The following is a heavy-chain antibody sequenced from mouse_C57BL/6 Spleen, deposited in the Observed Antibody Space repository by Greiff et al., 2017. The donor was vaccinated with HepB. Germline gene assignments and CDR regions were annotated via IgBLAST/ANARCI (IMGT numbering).Heavy chain of an antibody. J-gene: IGHJ1*03. V-gene: IGHV1-18*01. D-gene: IGHD2-5*01. Sequence: VQLQQSGPELVKPGASVKIPCKASGYTFTDYNMDWVKQSHGKSLEWIGDINPNNGGTINNQKFKGKATLTVDKSSSTAYMELRSLTSEDTAVYYCARTNYSNAHWYFDVWGTGTTVTVSS. CDR1: GYTFTDYN. CDR3: ARTNYSNAHWYFDV. CDR2: INPNNGGT.